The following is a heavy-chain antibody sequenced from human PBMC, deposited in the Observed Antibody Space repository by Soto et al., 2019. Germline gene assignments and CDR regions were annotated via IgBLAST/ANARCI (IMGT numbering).Heavy chain of an antibody. Sequence: SETLSLTCAVSGDSVSSSFWWTWVRQPPGKGLEWIGEIYHTETTNYAPSLKSRVTISLDKSMNQFSLRFNSVTPADTAVYYCARYDFGTFDNWGQGIRGTVSS. CDR1: GDSVSSSFW. CDR2: IYHTETT. V-gene: IGHV4-4*02. D-gene: IGHD4-17*01. J-gene: IGHJ4*02. CDR3: ARYDFGTFDN.